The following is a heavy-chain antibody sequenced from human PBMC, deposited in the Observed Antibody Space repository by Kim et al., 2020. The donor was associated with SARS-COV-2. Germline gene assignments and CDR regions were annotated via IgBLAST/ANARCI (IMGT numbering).Heavy chain of an antibody. V-gene: IGHV1-18*04. Sequence: ASVKVSCKASGYTFTSYGISWVRQAPGQGLEWMGWISAYNGNTNYAQKLQGRVTMTTDTSTSTAYMELRSLRSDDTAVYYCAGTPWDCSSTSCYYYYYGMDVWGQGTTVTVSS. J-gene: IGHJ6*02. D-gene: IGHD2-2*01. CDR2: ISAYNGNT. CDR3: AGTPWDCSSTSCYYYYYGMDV. CDR1: GYTFTSYG.